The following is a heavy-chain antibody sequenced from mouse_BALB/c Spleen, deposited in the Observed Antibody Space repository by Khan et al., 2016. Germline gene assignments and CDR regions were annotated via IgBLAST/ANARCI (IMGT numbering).Heavy chain of an antibody. CDR3: TNGNFAY. D-gene: IGHD2-1*01. Sequence: EVELVESGGGLVKPGGSLKLSCAASGFTFSSYAMSWVRQTPEKRLEWVASISSGGNYTYYPDSVKGRFTISRDNAKNPLYLQMSSLRSEDTAMYYCTNGNFAYWGQGTLVTVSA. CDR2: ISSGGNYT. J-gene: IGHJ3*01. CDR1: GFTFSSYA. V-gene: IGHV5-9-3*01.